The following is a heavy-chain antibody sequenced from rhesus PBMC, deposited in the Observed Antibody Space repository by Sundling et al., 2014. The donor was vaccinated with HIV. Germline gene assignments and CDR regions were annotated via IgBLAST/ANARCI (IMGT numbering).Heavy chain of an antibody. CDR3: ARDSWMVATVGLDS. V-gene: IGHV4-122*02. CDR1: GGSISSGYYY. J-gene: IGHJ6*01. CDR2: ITYSGST. Sequence: QVQLQESGPGLVKPSETLSLTCAVSGGSISSGYYYWSWIRQPPGKGLEWIGYITYSGSTSYNPSLKSRVTISRDTSKNQFSLKLSSVTAADTAVYYCARDSWMVATVGLDSWGQGVVVTVSS. D-gene: IGHD4-4*01.